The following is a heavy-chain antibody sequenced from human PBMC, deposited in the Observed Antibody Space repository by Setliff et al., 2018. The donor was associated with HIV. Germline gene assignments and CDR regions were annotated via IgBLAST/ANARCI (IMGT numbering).Heavy chain of an antibody. J-gene: IGHJ4*02. CDR3: ARHRDGGTYTLDY. CDR2: IYYSGNT. Sequence: SSETLSLTCTVSGGSITGYYWSWIRQPPGKGLEWIGWIYYSGNTRYNPSLKSRVTISLDTSKNRFSLQLTSVTAADTDVYYCARHRDGGTYTLDYWGQGTLVTVSS. CDR1: GGSITGYY. V-gene: IGHV4-59*08. D-gene: IGHD1-26*01.